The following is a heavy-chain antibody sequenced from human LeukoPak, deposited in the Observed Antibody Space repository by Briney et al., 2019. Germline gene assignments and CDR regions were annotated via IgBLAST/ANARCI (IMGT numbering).Heavy chain of an antibody. Sequence: SVKVSCKASGGNSRNYAVSWVRQAPGQGLEWMGRIIPMFDTQNHAQKFQGRVTIFADKSTGTVYMDLNSLTSDDTAVYYCATESNYYLDDWGQGTLVTVSS. J-gene: IGHJ4*02. D-gene: IGHD3-10*01. CDR1: GGNSRNYA. V-gene: IGHV1-69*06. CDR3: ATESNYYLDD. CDR2: IIPMFDTQ.